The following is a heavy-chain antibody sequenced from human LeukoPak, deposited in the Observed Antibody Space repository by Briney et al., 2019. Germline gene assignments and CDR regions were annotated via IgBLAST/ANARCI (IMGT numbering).Heavy chain of an antibody. Sequence: PGRSLRLSCAASGFTFSSYGMHWVRQAPGKGLEWVAVISYDGSNKYYADSVKGRFTISRDNSKNTLYLQMNSLRAEDTAVYYCVKRLGAGESYWGPRSMVT. CDR1: GFTFSSYG. CDR3: VKRLGAGESY. J-gene: IGHJ4*02. D-gene: IGHD3-16*01. CDR2: ISYDGSNK. V-gene: IGHV3-30*18.